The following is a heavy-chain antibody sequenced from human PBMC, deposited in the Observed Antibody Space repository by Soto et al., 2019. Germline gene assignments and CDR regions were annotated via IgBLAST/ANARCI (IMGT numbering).Heavy chain of an antibody. CDR1: GGSISSGGYY. V-gene: IGHV4-31*03. D-gene: IGHD6-6*01. CDR2: IYYSGST. J-gene: IGHJ6*02. Sequence: SETLSLTCTVSGGSISSGGYYWSWIRQHPGKGLEWIGYIYYSGSTYYNPSLKSRVTISVDTSKNQFSLKLSSVTAADTAVYYCARDCYAEYSSSSYYYYYGMDVWGQGTTVTVSS. CDR3: ARDCYAEYSSSSYYYYYGMDV.